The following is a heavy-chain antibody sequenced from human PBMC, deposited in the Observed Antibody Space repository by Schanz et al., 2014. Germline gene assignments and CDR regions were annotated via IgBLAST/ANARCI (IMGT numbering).Heavy chain of an antibody. CDR2: IIPVLNIA. J-gene: IGHJ4*02. Sequence: QVHLVQSGAEVKKPGSSVKVSCKASGGTFSSYTISWMRQAPGQGLEWMGKIIPVLNIATYAQRFQGRVSITADTSTNTAYMELSSLTSEDTAVYYCASSGAGYSSSWDFDYWGQGTLVTVSS. D-gene: IGHD6-13*01. CDR3: ASSGAGYSSSWDFDY. CDR1: GGTFSSYT. V-gene: IGHV1-69*02.